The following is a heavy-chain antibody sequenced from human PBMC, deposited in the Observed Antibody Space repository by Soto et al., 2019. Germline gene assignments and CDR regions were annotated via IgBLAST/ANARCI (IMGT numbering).Heavy chain of an antibody. CDR1: GFTFGRYS. CDR3: AREMTTLTTPDY. CDR2: IKQDGSER. J-gene: IGHJ4*02. V-gene: IGHV3-7*04. D-gene: IGHD4-17*01. Sequence: EVQLVESGGGLVQPGGSLRRSCAASGFTFGRYSMSWVRQAPGKGLGWVANIKQDGSERYSVDSVKGRFTISRDNAKNSVYLQMNSLRADDTAVYYCAREMTTLTTPDYWGQGTLVTVSS.